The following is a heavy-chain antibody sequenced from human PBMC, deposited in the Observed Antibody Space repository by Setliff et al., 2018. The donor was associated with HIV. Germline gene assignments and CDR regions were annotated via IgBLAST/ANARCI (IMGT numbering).Heavy chain of an antibody. CDR1: GGTFSSYA. V-gene: IGHV1-69*05. D-gene: IGHD3-22*01. Sequence: ASVKVSCKASGGTFSSYAISWVRQAPGQGLEWMGGIIPIFGTANYAQKFQGRVTITTDESTSTAYMELSSLRSEDTAVYYCARVGYDSSGYYPRGAFDIWGQGTMVTLSS. CDR3: ARVGYDSSGYYPRGAFDI. CDR2: IIPIFGTA. J-gene: IGHJ3*02.